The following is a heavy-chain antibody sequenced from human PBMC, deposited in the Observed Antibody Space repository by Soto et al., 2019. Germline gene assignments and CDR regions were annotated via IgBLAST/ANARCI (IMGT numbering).Heavy chain of an antibody. CDR1: GGSIKNGDNY. J-gene: IGHJ4*02. V-gene: IGHV4-31*03. Sequence: QVQLQESGPGLVKPSETLSLTCTVSGGSIKNGDNYWSWIRQFAGKGLEWIGYIYNNGATYYNPSHKSRVTISVDTSKNQFSLNLSSVTAADTAFYYCARVTREYGDSRFEYWSQGSLVTVSS. D-gene: IGHD2-21*02. CDR2: IYNNGAT. CDR3: ARVTREYGDSRFEY.